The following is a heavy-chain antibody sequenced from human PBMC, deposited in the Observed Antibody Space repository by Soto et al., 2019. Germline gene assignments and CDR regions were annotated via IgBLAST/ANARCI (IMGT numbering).Heavy chain of an antibody. Sequence: EVQLVESGGGLVKPGGSLRLSCAASGFSFRSYYLNWVRQAPGRGLEWVSSISPSSSFLSYADSVKGRFTISRDNAKSSVHLQMNSLRAEDTAVYLCARVGTDYGSGSPYYSDYWGQGTLVTVSS. V-gene: IGHV3-21*06. CDR2: ISPSSSFL. CDR3: ARVGTDYGSGSPYYSDY. CDR1: GFSFRSYY. D-gene: IGHD3-10*01. J-gene: IGHJ4*02.